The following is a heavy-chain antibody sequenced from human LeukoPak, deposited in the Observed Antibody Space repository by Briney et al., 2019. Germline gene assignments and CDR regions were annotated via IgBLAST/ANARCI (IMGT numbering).Heavy chain of an antibody. CDR1: GFTFSSYE. V-gene: IGHV3-48*03. CDR2: ISSSGSTI. D-gene: IGHD3-22*01. Sequence: GGSLRLSCAASGFTFSSYEMNWVRQAPGKGLEWVSYISSSGSTIYYADSVKGRFTISRDNAKNSLYLQMNCLRAEDTAVYYCARDTYYYDSSGYHEWGQGTLVTVSS. J-gene: IGHJ4*02. CDR3: ARDTYYYDSSGYHE.